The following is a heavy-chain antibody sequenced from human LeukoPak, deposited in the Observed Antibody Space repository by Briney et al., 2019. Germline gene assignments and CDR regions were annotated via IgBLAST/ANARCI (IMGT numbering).Heavy chain of an antibody. CDR1: GFTFSSYA. CDR2: ISGGGST. V-gene: IGHV3-23*01. D-gene: IGHD3-10*01. Sequence: GGSLRLSCAASGFTFSSYAMSWVRQAPGKGLEWVSTISGGGSTYYADSVKGRFTISRDNSKNTLFMQMNGLRVEDTAVYYCANKWASGIDYWGQGTLVAVSS. J-gene: IGHJ4*02. CDR3: ANKWASGIDY.